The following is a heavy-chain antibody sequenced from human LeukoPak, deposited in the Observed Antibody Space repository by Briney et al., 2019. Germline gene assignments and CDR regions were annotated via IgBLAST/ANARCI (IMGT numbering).Heavy chain of an antibody. CDR1: GGSTGGGDYSISSGGYY. D-gene: IGHD3-3*01. CDR3: ARVGGTYYDFWSGYYNQYYFDY. Sequence: PSQTLSLTCSVSGGSTGGGDYSISSGGYYWSWVRQPPGKGLEWIGHIHQRGSTYYNPSLKSRVTISVDTSKNQFSLKLSSVTAADTAVYYCARVGGTYYDFWSGYYNQYYFDYWGQGTLVTVSS. V-gene: IGHV4-30-2*01. J-gene: IGHJ4*02. CDR2: IHQRGST.